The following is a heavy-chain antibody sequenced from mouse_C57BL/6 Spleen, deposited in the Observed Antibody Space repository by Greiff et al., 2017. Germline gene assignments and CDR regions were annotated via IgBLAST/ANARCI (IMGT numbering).Heavy chain of an antibody. V-gene: IGHV1-59*01. CDR1: GYTFTSYW. J-gene: IGHJ3*01. Sequence: QVQLQQPGAELVRPGTSVKLSCKASGYTFTSYWMHWVKQRPGQGLEWIGENDPSDSYTNYNQKFKGKATLTVDKSSSTAYMQLSVLTSEDSAVYYCAREDYWGQGTLVTVSA. CDR3: AREDY. CDR2: NDPSDSYT.